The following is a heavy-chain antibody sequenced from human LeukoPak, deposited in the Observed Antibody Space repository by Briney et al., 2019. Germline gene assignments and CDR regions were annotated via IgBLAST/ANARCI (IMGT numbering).Heavy chain of an antibody. CDR2: INPNSGGT. J-gene: IGHJ6*03. D-gene: IGHD2-2*01. CDR3: ASAYCSSTSCQDYYYYYMDV. CDR1: GYTFTGYY. V-gene: IGHV1-2*02. Sequence: GASVKVSCKASGYTFTGYYMHWVRQAPGQGLEWMGWINPNSGGTNYAQKFQGRVTMTRDTSISTAYMELSRLRSDDTAVYYCASAYCSSTSCQDYYYYYMDVWGKGTTVTVSS.